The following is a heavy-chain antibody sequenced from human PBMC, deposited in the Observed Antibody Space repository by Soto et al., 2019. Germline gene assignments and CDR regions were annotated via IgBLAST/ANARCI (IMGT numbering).Heavy chain of an antibody. D-gene: IGHD6-19*01. V-gene: IGHV1-46*03. CDR2: INPSGGST. CDR3: ASSIAVAGIFCGFDI. Sequence: ASVKVSCKASGYTFTIYYMHWVRQAPGQGLEWMGIINPSGGSTSYAQKFQGRVTMTRDTSTSTVYMELSSLRSEDTAVYYCASSIAVAGIFCGFDIWGQGTMVTVAS. CDR1: GYTFTIYY. J-gene: IGHJ3*02.